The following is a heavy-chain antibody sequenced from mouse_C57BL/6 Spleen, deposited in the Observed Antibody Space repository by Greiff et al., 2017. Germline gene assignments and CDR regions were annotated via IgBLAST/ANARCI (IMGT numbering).Heavy chain of an antibody. V-gene: IGHV3-6*01. Sequence: EVKLVESGPGLVKPSQSLSLTCSVTGYSITSGYYWNWIRQFPGNKLEWMGYISYDGSNNYNPSLKNRISITRDTSKNQFFLKLNSVTTEDTATYYGARGLLGLRTYYFDYWGQGTTLTVAS. J-gene: IGHJ2*01. CDR3: ARGLLGLRTYYFDY. CDR2: ISYDGSN. D-gene: IGHD2-2*01. CDR1: GYSITSGYY.